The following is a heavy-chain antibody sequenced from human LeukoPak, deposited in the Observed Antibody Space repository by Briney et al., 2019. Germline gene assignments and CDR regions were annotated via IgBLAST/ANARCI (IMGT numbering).Heavy chain of an antibody. Sequence: ASVKVSCKASGYTFNKYGISWVRQAPGQGLEWMGWISAYNGDTNYAQKFQGRVTMTTDTSTSTAYMEVRSLRSEDTAVYYCAGGDSEYSSFFFDYWGQGTLVTVSS. V-gene: IGHV1-18*01. J-gene: IGHJ4*02. D-gene: IGHD6-6*01. CDR3: AGGDSEYSSFFFDY. CDR1: GYTFNKYG. CDR2: ISAYNGDT.